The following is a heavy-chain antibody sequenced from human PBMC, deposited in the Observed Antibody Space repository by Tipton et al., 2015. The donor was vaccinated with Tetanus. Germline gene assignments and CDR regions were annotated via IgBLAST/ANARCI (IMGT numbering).Heavy chain of an antibody. Sequence: TLSLTCTVSGGSISSYYWSWIRQPPGKGLEWIGYIYYSGSTNYNPSLKSRVTISVDTSKNQFSLKLSSVTAADTAVYYCARDCSGGSCYYGMDVWGQGTTVTVSS. CDR3: ARDCSGGSCYYGMDV. D-gene: IGHD2-15*01. J-gene: IGHJ6*02. V-gene: IGHV4-59*01. CDR2: IYYSGST. CDR1: GGSISSYY.